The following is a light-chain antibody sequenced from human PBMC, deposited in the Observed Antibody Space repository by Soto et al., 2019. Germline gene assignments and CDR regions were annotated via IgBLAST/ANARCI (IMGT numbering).Light chain of an antibody. CDR2: EAS. CDR3: SSYAGKGV. Sequence: QSALTQPPSASGSPGQSVTISCTGTSSDVGDYNYVSWYQQHPGKAPKLMIYEASKRPSGVPDRFSGSKSGNTASLTVSGLQAEDEADYYCSSYAGKGVFGGGTKVTVL. J-gene: IGLJ2*01. V-gene: IGLV2-8*01. CDR1: SSDVGDYNY.